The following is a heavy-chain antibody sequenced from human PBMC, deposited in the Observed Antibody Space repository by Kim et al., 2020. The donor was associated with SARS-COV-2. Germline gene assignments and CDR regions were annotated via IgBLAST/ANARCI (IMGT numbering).Heavy chain of an antibody. J-gene: IGHJ4*02. CDR3: ARDPTDTYYYDSSGGNFDY. V-gene: IGHV1-18*04. CDR2: ISAYNGNT. CDR1: GYTFTSYG. Sequence: ASVKVSCKASGYTFTSYGISWVRQAPGQGLEWMGWISAYNGNTNYAQKLQGRVTMTTDTSTSTAYMELRSLRSDDTAVYYCARDPTDTYYYDSSGGNFDYWGQGTLVTVSS. D-gene: IGHD3-22*01.